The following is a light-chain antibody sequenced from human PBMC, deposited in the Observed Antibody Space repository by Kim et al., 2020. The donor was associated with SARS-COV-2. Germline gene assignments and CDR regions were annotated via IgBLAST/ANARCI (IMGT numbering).Light chain of an antibody. V-gene: IGKV3-15*01. CDR3: QQYHNSPWT. Sequence: YPGERGTTTSRAARQINSSLPCSHQQTTQPPRRLIYDAATRAAGIPARCSGSGSGTEFTLTIISLQPEDFAVYYCQQYHNSPWTFGQGTRLEIK. CDR2: DAA. CDR1: RQINSS. J-gene: IGKJ5*01.